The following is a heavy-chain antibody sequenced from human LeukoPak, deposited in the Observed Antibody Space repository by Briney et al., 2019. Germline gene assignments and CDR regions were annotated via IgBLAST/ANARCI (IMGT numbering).Heavy chain of an antibody. CDR1: GGSISSSIYY. V-gene: IGHV4-39*01. CDR3: AKQPSTTNFYLYQYYYMDV. CDR2: IYYSGST. J-gene: IGHJ6*03. Sequence: SETLSLTCTVSGGSISSSIYYWGWIRQPPGKGLEWIGSIYYSGSTYYNPSFKSRVTISVDTSKNQFSLKLSSVTAADTAVYYCAKQPSTTNFYLYQYYYMDVWGKGTTVTVSS. D-gene: IGHD2-2*01.